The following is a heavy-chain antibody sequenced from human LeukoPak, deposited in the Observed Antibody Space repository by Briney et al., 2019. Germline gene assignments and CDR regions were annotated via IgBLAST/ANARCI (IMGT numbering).Heavy chain of an antibody. D-gene: IGHD2/OR15-2a*01. V-gene: IGHV1-18*01. Sequence: RASVNVSCTASGYTFTPYGISWVRQAPGQGLEWMGWISAYNGNTNYAQKLQGRVTMTTDTSTSTAYMELRSLRSDDTAVYFCARDERAYCTSTTNRPYFDYWGQGTLVTVSS. J-gene: IGHJ4*02. CDR3: ARDERAYCTSTTNRPYFDY. CDR1: GYTFTPYG. CDR2: ISAYNGNT.